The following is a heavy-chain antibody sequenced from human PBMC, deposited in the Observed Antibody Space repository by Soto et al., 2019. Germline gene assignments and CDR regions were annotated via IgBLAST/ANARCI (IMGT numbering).Heavy chain of an antibody. Sequence: GGSLRLSCVVSGFTFAKYWMHWVRQAPGKGLVWVARIETDGTTQTYADSVEGRFTISRDNAKNTLYLHMNSLRAEDTAVYYCGRRAALWEKVDFRGHGTPVTVSS. CDR3: GRRAALWEKVDF. D-gene: IGHD5-18*01. J-gene: IGHJ1*01. V-gene: IGHV3-74*01. CDR1: GFTFAKYW. CDR2: IETDGTTQ.